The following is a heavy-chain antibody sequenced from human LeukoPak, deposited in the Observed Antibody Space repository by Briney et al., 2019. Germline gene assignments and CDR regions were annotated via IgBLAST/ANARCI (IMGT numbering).Heavy chain of an antibody. CDR1: GYSFTSYW. Sequence: GESLKISCKGSGYSFTSYWIGWVRQMPGKGLEWMGIIYPGDSDTRYSPSFQGQVTISADKSISTAYLQWSSLKASDTAMYYCAVTDCSSTSCYREPFDYWGQGTLVTVSS. D-gene: IGHD2-2*01. CDR2: IYPGDSDT. V-gene: IGHV5-51*01. J-gene: IGHJ4*02. CDR3: AVTDCSSTSCYREPFDY.